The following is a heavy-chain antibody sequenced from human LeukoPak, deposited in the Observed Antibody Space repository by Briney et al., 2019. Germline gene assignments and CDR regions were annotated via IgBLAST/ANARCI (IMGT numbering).Heavy chain of an antibody. CDR1: GFTFSSYS. Sequence: GGSLRLSCAASGFTFSSYSMNWVRQAPGKGLEWVSSISSSSSYIYYADSVKGRFTISRDNAKNSLYLQMNSLRAEDTAVYYCASAPPTDIVVVPAAFDYWGQGTLVTVSS. V-gene: IGHV3-21*01. CDR2: ISSSSSYI. CDR3: ASAPPTDIVVVPAAFDY. J-gene: IGHJ4*02. D-gene: IGHD2-2*01.